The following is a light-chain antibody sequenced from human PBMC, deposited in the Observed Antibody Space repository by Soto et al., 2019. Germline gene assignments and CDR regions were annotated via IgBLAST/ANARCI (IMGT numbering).Light chain of an antibody. CDR3: KQSYGTQWT. J-gene: IGKJ1*01. CDR1: RSISRS. CDR2: AAS. Sequence: DLQMTQSPSSLSASAGDRVNLTCRPSRSISRSLSWYQQKPGEAPNLLIYAASSWQSGVPARFSGAGSGTDFTLTIATLHPEDFAIYYCKQSYGTQWTFGQGTKVDI. V-gene: IGKV1-39*01.